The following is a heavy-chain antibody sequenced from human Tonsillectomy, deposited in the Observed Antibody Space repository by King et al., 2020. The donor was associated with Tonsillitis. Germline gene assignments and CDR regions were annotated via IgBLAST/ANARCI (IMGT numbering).Heavy chain of an antibody. J-gene: IGHJ4*02. CDR1: GGSISSNY. CDR2: MYDSGST. D-gene: IGHD6-13*01. V-gene: IGHV4-59*08. CDR3: ARWQHQAYLDY. Sequence: QLQESGPGLVKPSETLSLTCTVSGGSISSNYWSWIRQPPGKGPEWIGYMYDSGSTNCNPSLKSRVTISVDTSKNQFSLKLTSVTAADTAVYYCARWQHQAYLDYWGQGTLVTVSS.